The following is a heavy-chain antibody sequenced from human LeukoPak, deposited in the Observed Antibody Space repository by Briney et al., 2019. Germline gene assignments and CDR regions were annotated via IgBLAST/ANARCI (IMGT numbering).Heavy chain of an antibody. CDR1: GYTFTTYG. D-gene: IGHD6-6*01. Sequence: GASVKLSCKASGYTFTTYGVNWVRQAPGQGLEWMRWISAYNGNTNYAQNLQGRVTLTTDTSASTAYMELRSLRSDDTAVYYCARDLIAARPGWFDPWGQGTLVTVSS. CDR2: ISAYNGNT. CDR3: ARDLIAARPGWFDP. V-gene: IGHV1-18*01. J-gene: IGHJ5*02.